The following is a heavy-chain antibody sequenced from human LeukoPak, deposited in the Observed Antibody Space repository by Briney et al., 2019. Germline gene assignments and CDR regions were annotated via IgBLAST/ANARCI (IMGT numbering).Heavy chain of an antibody. CDR2: INHSGST. D-gene: IGHD3-9*01. CDR3: ARHDKVSLNGMDV. J-gene: IGHJ6*02. V-gene: IGHV4-34*01. CDR1: GGSFSGYY. Sequence: PSETLSLTCAVYGGSFSGYYWSWIRQPPGKGLEWIGEINHSGSTNYNPSLKSRVTISVDTSKNQFSLKLSSVTAADTAVNYCARHDKVSLNGMDVWGQGTTVTVSS.